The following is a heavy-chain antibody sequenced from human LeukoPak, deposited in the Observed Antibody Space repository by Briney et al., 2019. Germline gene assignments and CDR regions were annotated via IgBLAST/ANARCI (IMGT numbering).Heavy chain of an antibody. Sequence: ASVKASRKASGYPFTGYYMHWVRRAPGQGLEWMGWINPNSGGTNYAQKFQGRVSMTRDTSISTAYMELIRLRSVDTAVYYCARSFLSRYCTNGVCWFDYWGQGTLVTVSS. CDR1: GYPFTGYY. V-gene: IGHV1-2*02. D-gene: IGHD2-8*01. CDR2: INPNSGGT. CDR3: ARSFLSRYCTNGVCWFDY. J-gene: IGHJ4*02.